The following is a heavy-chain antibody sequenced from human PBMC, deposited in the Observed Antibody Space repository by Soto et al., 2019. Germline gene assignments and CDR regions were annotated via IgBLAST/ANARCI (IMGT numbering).Heavy chain of an antibody. CDR3: ATEIVVVPAAMGWFDP. D-gene: IGHD2-2*01. CDR1: GYTLTELS. Sequence: ASVKVSCKVSGYTLTELSMHWVRQAPGKGLEWMGGFDPEDGETIYAQKFQGRVTMTEDTSTDTAYMELSSLRSEDTAVYYCATEIVVVPAAMGWFDPWGQGTLATVSS. CDR2: FDPEDGET. V-gene: IGHV1-24*01. J-gene: IGHJ5*02.